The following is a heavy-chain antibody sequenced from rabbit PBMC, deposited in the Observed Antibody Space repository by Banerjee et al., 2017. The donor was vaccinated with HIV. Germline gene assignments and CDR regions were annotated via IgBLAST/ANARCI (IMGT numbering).Heavy chain of an antibody. CDR3: ATDQYSTYVYAYDL. J-gene: IGHJ6*01. CDR1: GFSFGSGYY. V-gene: IGHV1S45*01. D-gene: IGHD6-1*01. CDR2: IYSSSGSA. Sequence: QEQLEESGGDLVKPGASLTLTCTASGFSFGSGYYMCWVRQAPGKGLEWIGCIYSSSGSAYYASWAKGRFTISKTSSTTVTLQMTSLTAADTATYFCATDQYSTYVYAYDLWGPGTLVT.